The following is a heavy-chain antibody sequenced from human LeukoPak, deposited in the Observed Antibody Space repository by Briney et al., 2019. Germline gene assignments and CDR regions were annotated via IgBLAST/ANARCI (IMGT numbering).Heavy chain of an antibody. CDR3: ARLGSFGELYRLINYYYYYMDV. CDR2: IYPGDSDT. Sequence: GESLKISFLGSGYRFTSYWIGWVRPMPGKGLELMGIIYPGDSDTRYSPSFQGQVTISADKSISTAYLQWSSLKASDTAIYYCARLGSFGELYRLINYYYYYMDVWGKGTTVTVSS. CDR1: GYRFTSYW. V-gene: IGHV5-51*01. D-gene: IGHD3-10*01. J-gene: IGHJ6*03.